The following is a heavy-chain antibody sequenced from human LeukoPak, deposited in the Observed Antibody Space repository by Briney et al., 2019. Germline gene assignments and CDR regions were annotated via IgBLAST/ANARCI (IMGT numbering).Heavy chain of an antibody. CDR2: INHSGST. D-gene: IGHD3-3*01. J-gene: IGHJ4*02. Sequence: SETLSLTCAVYGGSFSGYYWSWIRQPPGKGLEWIGEINHSGSTNYNPSLKSRVTISVATSKNQFSLKLSSVTAADTAVYYCASYYDFWSGYNYWGQGTLVTVSS. CDR1: GGSFSGYY. CDR3: ASYYDFWSGYNY. V-gene: IGHV4-34*01.